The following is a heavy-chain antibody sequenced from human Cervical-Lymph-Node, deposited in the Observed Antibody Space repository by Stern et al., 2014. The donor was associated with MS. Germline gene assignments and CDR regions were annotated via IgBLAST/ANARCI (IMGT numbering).Heavy chain of an antibody. Sequence: QVQLVQSGAEVKKPGASVKVSCKASGYTFTSYGISWVRQAPGQGLEWMGWISAYNGNTNYAQKLQGRVTMTTDTSTSTAYMELRSLRSDDTAVYYCARDAGITIFGVVIIQRFDYWGQGTLVTVSS. CDR2: ISAYNGNT. J-gene: IGHJ4*02. CDR3: ARDAGITIFGVVIIQRFDY. D-gene: IGHD3-3*01. V-gene: IGHV1-18*01. CDR1: GYTFTSYG.